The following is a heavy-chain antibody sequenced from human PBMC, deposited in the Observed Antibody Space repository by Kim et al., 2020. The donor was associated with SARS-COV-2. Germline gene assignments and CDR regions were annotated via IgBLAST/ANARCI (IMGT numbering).Heavy chain of an antibody. D-gene: IGHD4-17*01. CDR2: IVVGSGNT. CDR3: AASYRYGDHEGFRGYYYGMDV. Sequence: SVKVSCKASGFTFTSSAVQWVRQARGQRLEWIGWIVVGSGNTNYAQKFQERVTITRDMSTSTAYMELSSLRSEDTAVYYCAASYRYGDHEGFRGYYYGMDVWGQGTTVTVSS. J-gene: IGHJ6*02. CDR1: GFTFTSSA. V-gene: IGHV1-58*01.